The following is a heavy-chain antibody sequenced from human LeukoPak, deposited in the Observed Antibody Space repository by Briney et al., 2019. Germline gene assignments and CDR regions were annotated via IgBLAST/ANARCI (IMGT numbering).Heavy chain of an antibody. Sequence: SETLSLTRTVSGGSLSSSSYYWGWIRQPPGKGRERIGSIYYSGSIYYNPPLKSRVTISVDTSKNQFSLKLSSVTAADTAVYYCARHDPRYSSSWYRGDYWGQGTLVTVSS. CDR2: IYYSGSI. J-gene: IGHJ4*02. V-gene: IGHV4-39*01. CDR1: GGSLSSSSYY. CDR3: ARHDPRYSSSWYRGDY. D-gene: IGHD6-13*01.